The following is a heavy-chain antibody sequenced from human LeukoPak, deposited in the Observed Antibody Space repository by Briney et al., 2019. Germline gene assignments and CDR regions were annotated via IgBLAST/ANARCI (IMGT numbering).Heavy chain of an antibody. Sequence: GGSLRLSCAASGFTFSSYSMNWVRQAPGKGLEWVSSISTSSSYIYYVDSVKGRFTISRDNAKNSLYLQMNSLRAEDTAVYYCARGVTDTAMVVLGYWGQGTLVTVSS. D-gene: IGHD5-18*01. CDR3: ARGVTDTAMVVLGY. CDR1: GFTFSSYS. J-gene: IGHJ4*02. V-gene: IGHV3-21*01. CDR2: ISTSSSYI.